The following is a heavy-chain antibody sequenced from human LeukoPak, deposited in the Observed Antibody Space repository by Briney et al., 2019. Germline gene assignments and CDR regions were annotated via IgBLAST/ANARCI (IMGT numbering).Heavy chain of an antibody. J-gene: IGHJ4*02. D-gene: IGHD3-9*01. V-gene: IGHV3-7*03. CDR2: IKQDGSEK. Sequence: PGGSLRLSCAASGFTFSSYWMSWVRQAPGKGLEWVANIKQDGSEKYYVDSVKGRFTISRDNAKNSLYLQMNSLRAEDTAVYYCASHPYDILTGYYKYYFDYWGQGTLVTVSS. CDR1: GFTFSSYW. CDR3: ASHPYDILTGYYKYYFDY.